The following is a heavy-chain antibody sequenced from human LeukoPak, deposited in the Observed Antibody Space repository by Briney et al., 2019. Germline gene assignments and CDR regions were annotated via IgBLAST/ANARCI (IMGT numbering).Heavy chain of an antibody. V-gene: IGHV4-4*02. J-gene: IGHJ4*02. CDR2: VHLSGAT. CDR1: GGSITTTNW. Sequence: PSGTLSLTCAVSGGSITTTNWWSWVRQPPGKGLEWIGEVHLSGATNYNPSLESRVSMSIDKSKNPLSLEVTSVTAADTAIYYCTRESGAFSPFGFWGQGTLLTVSS. CDR3: TRESGAFSPFGF. D-gene: IGHD1-26*01.